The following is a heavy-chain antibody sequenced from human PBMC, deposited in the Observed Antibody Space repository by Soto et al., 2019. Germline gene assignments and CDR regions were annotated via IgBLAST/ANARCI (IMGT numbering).Heavy chain of an antibody. CDR2: IYSGGST. D-gene: IGHD3-16*02. CDR3: ASQSFGGVIVLDY. J-gene: IGHJ4*02. CDR1: GFTVSSNY. V-gene: IGHV3-66*04. Sequence: GGSLRLSCAASGFTVSSNYMSWVRQAPGKGLEWVSVIYSGGSTYYADSVKGRFTISRDNSKNTLYLQMNSLRAEDTAVYYCASQSFGGVIVLDYWGQGTLVTVSS.